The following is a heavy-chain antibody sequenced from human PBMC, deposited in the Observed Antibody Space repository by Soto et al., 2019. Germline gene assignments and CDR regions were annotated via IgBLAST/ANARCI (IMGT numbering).Heavy chain of an antibody. CDR3: AKDTRGLLRFDYYYYYGMDV. J-gene: IGHJ6*02. D-gene: IGHD3-3*01. V-gene: IGHV3-23*01. CDR2: ISGSGGST. Sequence: PGGSLRLSCAASGFTFSSYAMSWVRQAPGKGLEWVSAISGSGGSTYYADSVKGRFTISRDNSKNTLYLQMNSLRAEDTAVYYCAKDTRGLLRFDYYYYYGMDVWGQGTTVTVSS. CDR1: GFTFSSYA.